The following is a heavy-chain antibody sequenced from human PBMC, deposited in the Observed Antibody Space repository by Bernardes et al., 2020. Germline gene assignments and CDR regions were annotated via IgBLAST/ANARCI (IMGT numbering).Heavy chain of an antibody. Sequence: GGSLRLSCAASGYIFSSYAMTWVRQAPGKGLAWVSAISGSACSTYYADSLEGRFTISRDNSKNTLYLQMNSQRAEDTAVYYCARSRDYGDFGGILRGYYFDYWGQGTLVTVSS. J-gene: IGHJ4*02. CDR3: ARSRDYGDFGGILRGYYFDY. D-gene: IGHD4-17*01. CDR2: ISGSACST. CDR1: GYIFSSYA. V-gene: IGHV3-23*01.